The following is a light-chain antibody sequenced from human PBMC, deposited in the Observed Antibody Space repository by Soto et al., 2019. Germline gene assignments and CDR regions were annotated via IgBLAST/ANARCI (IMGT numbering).Light chain of an antibody. CDR3: QQYGDSPQT. Sequence: EIVLTQSPGTLSLSPGERATLSCRASQSVTSAYLAWYQQKRGQAPRLLIFGASTRAAGIPDRFSGRGSGTDFTLTISRLEPEDFAVYHCQQYGDSPQTFGQGTKVEIK. J-gene: IGKJ1*01. CDR2: GAS. V-gene: IGKV3-20*01. CDR1: QSVTSAY.